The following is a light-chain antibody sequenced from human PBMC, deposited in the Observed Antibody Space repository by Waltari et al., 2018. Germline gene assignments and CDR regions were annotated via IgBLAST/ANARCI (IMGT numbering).Light chain of an antibody. Sequence: DIQMTQSPSSLSASVGDRVTITCRESQSVTSFLNWYQQKPGKSLKLLIHSASSLQSGVPARFSGSGSGTDFTLTISRLQPDDFAIYYCQQSYSTPFTFGPGTKVDIK. V-gene: IGKV1-39*01. CDR2: SAS. CDR1: QSVTSF. J-gene: IGKJ3*01. CDR3: QQSYSTPFT.